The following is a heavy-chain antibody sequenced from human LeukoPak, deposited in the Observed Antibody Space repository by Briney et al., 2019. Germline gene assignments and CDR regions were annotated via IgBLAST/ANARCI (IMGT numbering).Heavy chain of an antibody. Sequence: SVKVSCKASGGTFSSYAISWVRQAPGQGLEWMGGIIPIFGTANYAQKFQGRVTITTDESTSTAYMELSSLRSEDTAVYYCARLRGPGYDFWSGYYTLDCAFDPWGQGTLVTVSS. CDR1: GGTFSSYA. CDR3: ARLRGPGYDFWSGYYTLDCAFDP. J-gene: IGHJ5*02. V-gene: IGHV1-69*05. D-gene: IGHD3-3*01. CDR2: IIPIFGTA.